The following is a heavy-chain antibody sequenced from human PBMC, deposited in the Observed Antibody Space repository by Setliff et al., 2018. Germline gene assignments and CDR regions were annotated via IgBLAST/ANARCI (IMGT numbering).Heavy chain of an antibody. Sequence: SSETLSLTCTVSGGSISTTNYVWGWIRQPPGGGLEWIGILYYTGATYYNPSLKSRVTISVDTPNNQFSLKLSSVTAADTAVLYCARGYAARVGFGNWFDPWGQGTLVTVSS. J-gene: IGHJ5*02. CDR2: LYYTGAT. D-gene: IGHD6-6*01. V-gene: IGHV4-39*07. CDR1: GGSISTTNYV. CDR3: ARGYAARVGFGNWFDP.